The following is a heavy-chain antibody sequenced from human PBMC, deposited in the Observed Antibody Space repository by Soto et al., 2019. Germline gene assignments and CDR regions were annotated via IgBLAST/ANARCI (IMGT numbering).Heavy chain of an antibody. CDR3: ARGPSPRPYGVDV. J-gene: IGHJ6*02. V-gene: IGHV1-8*01. CDR2: MNPNSGNP. Sequence: QVQLVQSGAEVKKPGASVKVSCKASGYTFTNYDINWVRQATGQGLEWLGWMNPNSGNPGYAQRFQGSVSKPRDTTIGTAYIELSSLRSQDTGVYYCARGPSPRPYGVDVWGQGTTVTVSS. CDR1: GYTFTNYD.